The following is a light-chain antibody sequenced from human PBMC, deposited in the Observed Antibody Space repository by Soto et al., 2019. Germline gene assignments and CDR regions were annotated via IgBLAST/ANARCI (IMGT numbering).Light chain of an antibody. Sequence: EIVLTQSPATLSLSPGERATLSCRASQSVAYTYLAWFQQKPGQAPRPLIYGASNRATGIPDRFSGSGSGTDFTLTISRLEPEDFAVYYCQQYGTSPFTFGPGTKVDIK. CDR1: QSVAYTY. CDR3: QQYGTSPFT. V-gene: IGKV3-20*01. CDR2: GAS. J-gene: IGKJ3*01.